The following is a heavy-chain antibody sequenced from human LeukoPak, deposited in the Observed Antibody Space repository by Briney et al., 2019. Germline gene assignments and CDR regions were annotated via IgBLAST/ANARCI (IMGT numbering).Heavy chain of an antibody. CDR3: ARDRGYCSGATCTSGFDY. J-gene: IGHJ4*02. V-gene: IGHV3-66*01. CDR2: ISGGGST. Sequence: PGGSLRLSCVVSGLTVRSNFMTWVRQAPGKGLEWLSVISGGGSTYYADSVKGRFIISTDNSKNTVHLQMQSLRAEDTAVYYCARDRGYCSGATCTSGFDYWGQGSLVTVSS. D-gene: IGHD2-15*01. CDR1: GLTVRSNF.